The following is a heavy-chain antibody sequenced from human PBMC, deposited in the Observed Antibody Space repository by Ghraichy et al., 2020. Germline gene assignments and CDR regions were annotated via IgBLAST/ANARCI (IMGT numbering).Heavy chain of an antibody. J-gene: IGHJ5*02. D-gene: IGHD3-10*01. V-gene: IGHV4-59*01. CDR2: IYYSGSST. CDR1: GGSISSYY. CDR3: ARAWGYYGSGSYYPGLNFFDP. Sequence: SETLSLTCTVSGGSISSYYWSWIRQPPWKGLEWIGYIYYSGSSTDYNPSLKSRVTISVDTSKNQFSLKLSSVTAADTAVYYCARAWGYYGSGSYYPGLNFFDPWGQGTLVTVSS.